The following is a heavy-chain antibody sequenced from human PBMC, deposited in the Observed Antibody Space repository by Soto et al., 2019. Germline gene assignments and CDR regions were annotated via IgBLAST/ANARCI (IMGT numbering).Heavy chain of an antibody. CDR1: GFTFGDYA. Sequence: PGGSLRLSCTASGFTFGDYAMSWFRQAPGKGLEWVGFIRSKAYGGTTEYAASVKGRFTISRDDSKSIAYLQMNSLKTEDTAVYYCTSSEDVGAIRYWGQGTLVTVSS. J-gene: IGHJ4*02. V-gene: IGHV3-49*03. CDR2: IRSKAYGGTT. CDR3: TSSEDVGAIRY. D-gene: IGHD1-26*01.